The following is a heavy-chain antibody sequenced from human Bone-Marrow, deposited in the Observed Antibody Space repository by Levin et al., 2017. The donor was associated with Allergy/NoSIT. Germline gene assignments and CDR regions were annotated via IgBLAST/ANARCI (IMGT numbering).Heavy chain of an antibody. V-gene: IGHV4-61*01. CDR3: SRASHCGGGSCYAAKYYFVD. Sequence: SQTLSLPCTVSGGSVTNGLDHWGWIRKPPGKGLEWIAFLSYSGTTKYNPSLQSRAHISLDTSKSQFSLRLTSVTAADTAVSYCSRASHCGGGSCYAAKYYFVDWGQGTLVAVSS. CDR1: GGSVTNGLDH. D-gene: IGHD2-15*01. J-gene: IGHJ4*02. CDR2: LSYSGTT.